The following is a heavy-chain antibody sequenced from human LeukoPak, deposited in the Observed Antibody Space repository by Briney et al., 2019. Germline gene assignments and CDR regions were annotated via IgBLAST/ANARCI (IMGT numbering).Heavy chain of an antibody. CDR3: ARREGVVVPAAWYYFDY. J-gene: IGHJ4*02. CDR1: GYSFTSYW. D-gene: IGHD2-2*01. V-gene: IGHV5-51*01. CDR2: IYPGDSDT. Sequence: GESLKISCKGSGYSFTSYWIGWVRQMPGKGLEWMGIIYPGDSDTRYSPSFQGQVTISADKSISTAYLQWSSLKASDTAMYYCARREGVVVPAAWYYFDYWGQGTLVTVSS.